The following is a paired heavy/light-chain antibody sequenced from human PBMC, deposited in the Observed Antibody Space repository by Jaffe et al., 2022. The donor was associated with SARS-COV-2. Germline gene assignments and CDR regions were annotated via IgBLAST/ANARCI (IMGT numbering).Light chain of an antibody. Sequence: QLVLTQSPSASASLGASVKLTCTLSSGHSSYAIAWHQQQPEKGPRYLMKLNSDGSHSKGDGIPDRFSGSSSGAERYLTISSLQPEDEADYYCQTWATGIRVFGGGTKLTVL. CDR2: LNSDGSH. CDR3: QTWATGIRV. CDR1: SGHSSYA. J-gene: IGLJ3*02. V-gene: IGLV4-69*01.
Heavy chain of an antibody. D-gene: IGHD4-4*01. CDR1: GITFNSYE. CDR3: ASTDYSNYAFFDY. CDR2: ISSTGNTI. J-gene: IGHJ4*02. Sequence: EVQLVESGGGLVQPGGSLRLSCAASGITFNSYEMNWVRQAPGKGLEWVSYISSTGNTIYYADSVKGRFTISRDNAKNSLFLQMNSLGAEDTAVYYCASTDYSNYAFFDYWGQGTLVTVSS. V-gene: IGHV3-48*03.